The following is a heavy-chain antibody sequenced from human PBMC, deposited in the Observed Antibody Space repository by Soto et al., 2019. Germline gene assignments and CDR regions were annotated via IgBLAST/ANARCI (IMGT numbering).Heavy chain of an antibody. J-gene: IGHJ6*02. Sequence: PGESLKISCKGSGYSLTSYWISWVRQMPGKGLEWMGRIDPSDSYTNYSPSFQGHVTISADKSISTAYLQWSSLKASDTTMYYCARHRRFLEDGMDVWGQGTTVTVSS. CDR3: ARHRRFLEDGMDV. CDR1: GYSLTSYW. CDR2: IDPSDSYT. V-gene: IGHV5-10-1*01. D-gene: IGHD3-3*01.